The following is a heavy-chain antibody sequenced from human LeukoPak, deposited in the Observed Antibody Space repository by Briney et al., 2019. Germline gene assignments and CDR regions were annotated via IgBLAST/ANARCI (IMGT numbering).Heavy chain of an antibody. Sequence: SETLSLTCAVYGGSFSGYYWSWIRQPPGKGLEWIGEINHSGSTNYNPSLKSRVTISVDTSKNQFSLKLSSVTAADTAVYYCARYCSGGSCYADFDYWGQGTLVTVSS. V-gene: IGHV4-34*01. J-gene: IGHJ4*02. CDR1: GGSFSGYY. D-gene: IGHD2-15*01. CDR3: ARYCSGGSCYADFDY. CDR2: INHSGST.